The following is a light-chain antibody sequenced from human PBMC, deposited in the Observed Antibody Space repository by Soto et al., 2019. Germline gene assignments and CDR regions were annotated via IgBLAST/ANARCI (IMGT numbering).Light chain of an antibody. V-gene: IGLV7-46*01. Sequence: QAVVTQEPSLTVSPGGRVTLTCGFSTGAVTSGHYPYWFQQKPGQAPRTLIYDISNKHTWTPARFSGSLLGGKAALTLSGAQPEDEAEYYCLLFYSGARPVFGGGTQLTVL. CDR2: DIS. CDR3: LLFYSGARPV. CDR1: TGAVTSGHY. J-gene: IGLJ7*01.